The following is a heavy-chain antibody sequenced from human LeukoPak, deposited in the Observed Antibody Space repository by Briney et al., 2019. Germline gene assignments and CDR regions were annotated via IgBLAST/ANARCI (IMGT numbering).Heavy chain of an antibody. CDR3: ARYVYYGSEFFDY. J-gene: IGHJ4*02. Sequence: GESLKISCKVSGYIFTSYWIGWVRQMPGKGLEWMGIIYPGDSDTRYSPSFQGQVTISADKSISTAYLQWGSLKASDTAMYYCARYVYYGSEFFDYWGPGTLVTVSS. CDR1: GYIFTSYW. V-gene: IGHV5-51*01. D-gene: IGHD3-10*01. CDR2: IYPGDSDT.